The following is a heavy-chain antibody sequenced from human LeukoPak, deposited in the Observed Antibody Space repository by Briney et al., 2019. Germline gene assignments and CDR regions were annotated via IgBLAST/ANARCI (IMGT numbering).Heavy chain of an antibody. CDR3: VRSSREYQLAASRV. CDR2: INTNSHGT. V-gene: IGHV1-2*02. D-gene: IGHD2-2*01. Sequence: ASVKDSCKAYAYTFTGYYMHWVRQVPGQGLEWMGWINTNSHGTNYGQKFQARVTMTRDTSISTAYRELSRLRTRDTAVYRFVRSSREYQLAASRVWGHRTPVTVSS. J-gene: IGHJ6*01. CDR1: AYTFTGYY.